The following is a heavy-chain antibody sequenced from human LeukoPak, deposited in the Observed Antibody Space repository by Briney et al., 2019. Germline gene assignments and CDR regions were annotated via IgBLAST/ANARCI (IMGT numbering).Heavy chain of an antibody. D-gene: IGHD3-10*01. Sequence: GESLKISCKGSGYSFTNYWIGWVRQMPGRGLEWMGIIYPGDSDTRYSPSFQGQVTISAGKSISTAYLQWSSLKASDTAMYYCARPYGSGTYYNRVGAFDIWGQGTMVTVSS. J-gene: IGHJ3*02. CDR3: ARPYGSGTYYNRVGAFDI. CDR1: GYSFTNYW. V-gene: IGHV5-51*01. CDR2: IYPGDSDT.